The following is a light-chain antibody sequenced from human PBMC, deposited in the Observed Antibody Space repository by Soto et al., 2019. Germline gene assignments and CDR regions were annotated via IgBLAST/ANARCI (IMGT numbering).Light chain of an antibody. CDR2: GNS. CDR3: QSYDSSLSVWV. CDR1: SSNIGAGYD. V-gene: IGLV1-40*01. Sequence: QSVLTQPPSVSGAPGQRVTISCTGSSSNIGAGYDVHWYQPLPGTAPKLLIYGNSNRPSGVPDRFSGSKSGTSASLAITGLQAEDEAEYYCQSYDSSLSVWVFGGGTKVTVL. J-gene: IGLJ3*02.